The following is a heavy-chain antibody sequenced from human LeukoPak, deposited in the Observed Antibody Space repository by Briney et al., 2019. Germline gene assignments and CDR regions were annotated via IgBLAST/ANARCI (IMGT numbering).Heavy chain of an antibody. CDR3: ARAGSTSSMDAFDI. V-gene: IGHV4-59*01. D-gene: IGHD2-2*01. J-gene: IGHJ3*02. CDR1: GGSISSYY. CDR2: IYYSGST. Sequence: SETLSLTCTVSGGSISSYYWSWIRQPPGKGLEWIGYIYYSGSTNYNPSLKSRVTISVDTSKNQFSLKLSSVTAADTAVYYCARAGSTSSMDAFDIWGQGTMDTVSS.